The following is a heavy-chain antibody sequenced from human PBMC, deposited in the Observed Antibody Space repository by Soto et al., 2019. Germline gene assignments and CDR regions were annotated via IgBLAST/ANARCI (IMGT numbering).Heavy chain of an antibody. CDR1: GFIFGDFY. Sequence: QVQLVESGGGLVKPGGSLRLSCAASGFIFGDFYMTWIRQAPGKGLEWVSEISTTSTYTNYADSVRGRFTVSRENANNTLYLEMNSLRAEDTAVYFCARDRDTYGHGFFDYWGQGALVTVSS. CDR3: ARDRDTYGHGFFDY. J-gene: IGHJ4*02. V-gene: IGHV3-11*05. D-gene: IGHD5-18*01. CDR2: ISTTSTYT.